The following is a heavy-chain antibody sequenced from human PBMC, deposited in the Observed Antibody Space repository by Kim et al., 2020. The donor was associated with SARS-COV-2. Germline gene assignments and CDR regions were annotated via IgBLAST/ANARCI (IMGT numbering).Heavy chain of an antibody. J-gene: IGHJ5*02. CDR3: ARNYYYGSGRDNWFDP. D-gene: IGHD3-10*01. V-gene: IGHV4-39*01. CDR1: GGSISSNTYY. CDR2: IYYSGST. Sequence: ETLSLTCTVSGGSISSNTYYWGWIRQPPGKGLEWIGSIYYSGSTYYNPSLKSRVTISVDTSKNQFSLKLSSVTAADTAVYYCARNYYYGSGRDNWFDPWGEGTLVTGSS.